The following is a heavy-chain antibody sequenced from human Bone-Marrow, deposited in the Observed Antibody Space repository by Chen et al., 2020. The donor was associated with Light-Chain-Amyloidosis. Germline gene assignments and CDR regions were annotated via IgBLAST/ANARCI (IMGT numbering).Heavy chain of an antibody. J-gene: IGHJ5*02. D-gene: IGHD6-6*01. V-gene: IGHV1-2*02. Sequence: QVQLGQSGAEVKKHGASVKVSCKASGYVFTGYYIHWVRQAPGQGLEWMGCINPRRGDTNYAQRFQGSDTLTRDTSITTGYMDLNRLRSDDTAVYCCARGPQQLLLDRWGQGALVTVSS. CDR1: GYVFTGYY. CDR3: ARGPQQLLLDR. CDR2: INPRRGDT.